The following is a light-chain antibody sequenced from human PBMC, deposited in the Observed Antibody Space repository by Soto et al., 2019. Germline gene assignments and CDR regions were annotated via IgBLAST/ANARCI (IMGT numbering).Light chain of an antibody. Sequence: DIRMTQSPSSLSASVGDRVSITCRASQSISNFLNWYQQKPGKAPKLLIYAASNLHSGVPSRFSGSGSGTEFTLTITSLQPEDFATYYCQQSYSSPAFTFGPGNTVDVK. CDR3: QQSYSSPAFT. J-gene: IGKJ3*01. V-gene: IGKV1-39*01. CDR2: AAS. CDR1: QSISNF.